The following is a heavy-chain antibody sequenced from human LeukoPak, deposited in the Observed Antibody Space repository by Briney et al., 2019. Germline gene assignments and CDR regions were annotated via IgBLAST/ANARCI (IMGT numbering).Heavy chain of an antibody. Sequence: SVKVSCKASGGTFSSYAISWVRQAPGQGLEWMGRIIPILGIANYAQKLQGRVTMTTDTSTSTAYMELRSLRSDDTAVYYCARGEDCGGDCYTLRPWGRGTLVTVSS. D-gene: IGHD2-21*02. CDR3: ARGEDCGGDCYTLRP. CDR1: GGTFSSYA. CDR2: IIPILGIA. J-gene: IGHJ2*01. V-gene: IGHV1-69*04.